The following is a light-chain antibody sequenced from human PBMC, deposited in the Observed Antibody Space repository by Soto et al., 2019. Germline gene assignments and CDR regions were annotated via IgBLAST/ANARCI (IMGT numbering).Light chain of an antibody. Sequence: QSVLTQPPSASGTPGQRVTISCSGSSSNIGSNTVNWYQQLPGTAPKLVIYSNNQRPSGVPDRFSGSKSGTSASLAISGLQSEDEADYYCVAWDDSLNGYVVFGAGTEVTVL. CDR3: VAWDDSLNGYVV. V-gene: IGLV1-44*01. J-gene: IGLJ2*01. CDR1: SSNIGSNT. CDR2: SNN.